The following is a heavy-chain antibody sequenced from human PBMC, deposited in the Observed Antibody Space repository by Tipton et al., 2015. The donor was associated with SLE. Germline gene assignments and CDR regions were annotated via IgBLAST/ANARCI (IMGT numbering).Heavy chain of an antibody. CDR1: GFSFRDYA. J-gene: IGHJ1*01. Sequence: SLRLSCSASGFSFRDYAMNWVRQAPGKGLEWVGFIKIKSYGETTEYAASVKDRFTISRDDSKSIVYLQMNNLKTEDTAVYYCARVTTYGDYDSEYFQHWGQGTLVTVSS. V-gene: IGHV3-49*04. D-gene: IGHD4-17*01. CDR3: ARVTTYGDYDSEYFQH. CDR2: IKIKSYGETT.